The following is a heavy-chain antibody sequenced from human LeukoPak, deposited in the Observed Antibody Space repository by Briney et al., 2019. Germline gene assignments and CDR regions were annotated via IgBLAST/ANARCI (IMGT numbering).Heavy chain of an antibody. CDR3: ARVTAAMAVDY. CDR1: GYTFINYA. J-gene: IGHJ4*02. D-gene: IGHD6-25*01. CDR2: INPNSGGT. V-gene: IGHV1-2*06. Sequence: ASVKVSCKASGYTFINYAINWVRQAPGQGLEWMGRINPNSGGTNYAQKFQGRVTMTRDTSISAAYMELSRLRSDDTAVYYCARVTAAMAVDYWGQGTLVTVSS.